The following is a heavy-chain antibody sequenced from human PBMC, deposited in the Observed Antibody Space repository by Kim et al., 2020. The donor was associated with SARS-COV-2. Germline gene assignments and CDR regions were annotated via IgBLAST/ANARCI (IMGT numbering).Heavy chain of an antibody. CDR2: FDPDDRKT. V-gene: IGHV1-24*01. CDR1: GYSLTKLS. D-gene: IGHD3-10*01. CDR3: ATGELWSLHYGMDV. Sequence: ASVKVSCKVSGYSLTKLSMHWVRQAPGKGLEWMGGFDPDDRKTIYAQKFQGRVSMTEDTSTDTAFMELSSLRSEDTAVYYCATGELWSLHYGMDVWGQGTTVTVSS. J-gene: IGHJ6*02.